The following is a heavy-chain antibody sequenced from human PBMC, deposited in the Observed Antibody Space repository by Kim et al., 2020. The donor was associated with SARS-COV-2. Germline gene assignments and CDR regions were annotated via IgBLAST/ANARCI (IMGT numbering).Heavy chain of an antibody. D-gene: IGHD2-15*01. Sequence: GGSLRLSCAASGFTFTRVWLSWVRQAPGKGLEWVGRLRSRVDGGTADYAAPVKGRFTISRDDSKDTLYLQMNGLTTGDTAVYYCTTDYERIGGLCDGDICYPASLWGQGALVTVSS. CDR2: LRSRVDGGTA. CDR1: GFTFTRVW. J-gene: IGHJ4*02. CDR3: TTDYERIGGLCDGDICYPASL. V-gene: IGHV3-15*01.